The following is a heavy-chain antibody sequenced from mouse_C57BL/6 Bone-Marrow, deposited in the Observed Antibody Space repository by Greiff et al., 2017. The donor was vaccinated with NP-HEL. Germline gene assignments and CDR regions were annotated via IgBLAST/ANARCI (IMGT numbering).Heavy chain of an antibody. CDR1: GFTFTDYY. J-gene: IGHJ4*01. CDR3: ARPNYYGSSLYAMDY. D-gene: IGHD1-1*01. V-gene: IGHV7-3*01. Sequence: DVHLVESGGGLVQPGGSLSLSCAASGFTFTDYYMSWVRQPPGKALEWLGFIRNKANGYTTEYSASVKGRFTISRDNSQSILYLQMNALRAEDSATYYCARPNYYGSSLYAMDYWGQGTSVTVSS. CDR2: IRNKANGYTT.